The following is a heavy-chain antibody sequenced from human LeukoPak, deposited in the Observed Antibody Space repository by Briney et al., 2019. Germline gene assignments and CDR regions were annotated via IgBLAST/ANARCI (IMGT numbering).Heavy chain of an antibody. V-gene: IGHV3-21*01. Sequence: GGSLRLSCAASGFTFKTYTMHWVGQAPGRGLGGVSSISSSSSYIFYADSVKGRFTISRDNAKNSLYLQMSSLRAEDAAVYYCAREGGYQYYYAMDVWGQGTTVTVSS. D-gene: IGHD3-16*01. CDR2: ISSSSSYI. CDR3: AREGGYQYYYAMDV. CDR1: GFTFKTYT. J-gene: IGHJ6*02.